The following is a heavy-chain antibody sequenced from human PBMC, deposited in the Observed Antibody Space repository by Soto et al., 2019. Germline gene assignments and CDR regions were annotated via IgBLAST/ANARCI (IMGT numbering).Heavy chain of an antibody. D-gene: IGHD2-8*02. V-gene: IGHV3-23*01. CDR3: AKATATGGGAFDI. CDR2: ILVGGST. J-gene: IGHJ3*02. Sequence: LRLSCALSGFTCSSYDMSWVRQAPGKGLEWVSTILVGGSTHYPDSVKGRFTISRDNSKNTLFLQMNSLTAGDTAVYYCAKATATGGGAFDICGQGTMVTVSS. CDR1: GFTCSSYD.